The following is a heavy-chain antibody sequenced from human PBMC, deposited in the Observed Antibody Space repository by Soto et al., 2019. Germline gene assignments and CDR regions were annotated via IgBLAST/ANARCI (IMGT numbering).Heavy chain of an antibody. CDR3: ARDREIGYYGSGMRG. D-gene: IGHD3-10*01. Sequence: GGSLRLSCAASGFTFSSYSMNWVRQAPGKGLEWVSYISSSRSTIYYADSVKGRFTISRDNAKNSLYLQMNSLRDEDTAVYYCARDREIGYYGSGMRGWGQGTLVTVSS. CDR2: ISSSRSTI. CDR1: GFTFSSYS. J-gene: IGHJ4*02. V-gene: IGHV3-48*02.